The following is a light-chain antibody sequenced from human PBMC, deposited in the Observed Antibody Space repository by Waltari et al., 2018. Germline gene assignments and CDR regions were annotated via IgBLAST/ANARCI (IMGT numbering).Light chain of an antibody. CDR3: CSYASSSPRLI. V-gene: IGLV2-23*02. J-gene: IGLJ2*01. CDR2: EVL. Sequence: QSALTQPASVSGSLGQSISISCSGTYRNVGSYYLVPWYHQRPGGAPKPLLYEVLKRPSGVSNRFSGSKSGNAASLTISALQPEDEGTYYCCSYASSSPRLIFGGGTELTVL. CDR1: YRNVGSYYL.